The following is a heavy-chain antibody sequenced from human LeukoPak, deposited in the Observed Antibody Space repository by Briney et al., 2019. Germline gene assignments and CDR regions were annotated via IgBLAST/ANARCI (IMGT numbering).Heavy chain of an antibody. Sequence: GGSLRLSCVASGFTFSSYGMHWVRQAPGEGLEWVAVISDDGSKKYYVDSVKGRFTISRDNSKNTLYLQMNSLRAEDTAVYYCAKDVESGRSADYWGQGTLVTVSS. D-gene: IGHD3-10*01. CDR1: GFTFSSYG. J-gene: IGHJ4*02. V-gene: IGHV3-30*18. CDR3: AKDVESGRSADY. CDR2: ISDDGSKK.